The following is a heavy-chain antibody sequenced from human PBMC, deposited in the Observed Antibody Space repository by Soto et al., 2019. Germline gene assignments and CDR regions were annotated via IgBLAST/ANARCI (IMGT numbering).Heavy chain of an antibody. V-gene: IGHV4-39*01. D-gene: IGHD5-18*01. CDR2: IYYSGST. Sequence: QLQLQESGPGLVKPSETLSLTCTVSGGSISSSSYYWGWIRQPPGKGLEWIGSIYYSGSTYYNPSLKSRVTMPVDTSKNQFSLILTSVTAADTAFYYCARLVDTAMFSWGQGTLVTVSS. J-gene: IGHJ5*02. CDR1: GGSISSSSYY. CDR3: ARLVDTAMFS.